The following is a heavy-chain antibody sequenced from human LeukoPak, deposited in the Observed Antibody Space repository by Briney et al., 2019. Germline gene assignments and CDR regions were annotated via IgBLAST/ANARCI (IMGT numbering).Heavy chain of an antibody. Sequence: ASVKVSCKASGYRFTSNYIHWVRQAPGQGLEWMGMIYPRDGSTSYALKFQGRVTVTRDTSTSTVHMELSGLRSEDTAVYYCARDQEAFDYWGQGTLVTVSS. J-gene: IGHJ4*02. CDR2: IYPRDGST. V-gene: IGHV1-46*01. CDR1: GYRFTSNY. CDR3: ARDQEAFDY.